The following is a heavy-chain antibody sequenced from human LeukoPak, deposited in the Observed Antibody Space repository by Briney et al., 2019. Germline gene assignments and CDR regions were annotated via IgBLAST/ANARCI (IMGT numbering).Heavy chain of an antibody. J-gene: IGHJ4*02. CDR2: IYYSGST. D-gene: IGHD2-2*01. V-gene: IGHV4-39*01. Sequence: SETLSLTCTVSGGSISSSSYYWGWIRQPPGKGLEWIGSIYYSGSTYYNPSLKSRVTISVDTSKNQFSLKLSSVTAADTAVYCCARLIRYCGSTSCSPYDYWGQGTLVTVSS. CDR3: ARLIRYCGSTSCSPYDY. CDR1: GGSISSSSYY.